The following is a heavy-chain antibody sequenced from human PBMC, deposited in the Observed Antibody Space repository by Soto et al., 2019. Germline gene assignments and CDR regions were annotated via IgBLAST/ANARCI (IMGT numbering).Heavy chain of an antibody. CDR2: ISGSGGST. CDR1: GFTFSSYA. CDR3: VKDTLYYDSSGYYPSYWYFDL. Sequence: GGSLRLSCAASGFTFSSYAMSWVRQAPGKGLEWVSAISGSGGSTYYADSVKGRFTISRDNSKNTLYLQMNSLRAEDTAVYYCVKDTLYYDSSGYYPSYWYFDLWGRGTLVTVSS. V-gene: IGHV3-23*01. J-gene: IGHJ2*01. D-gene: IGHD3-22*01.